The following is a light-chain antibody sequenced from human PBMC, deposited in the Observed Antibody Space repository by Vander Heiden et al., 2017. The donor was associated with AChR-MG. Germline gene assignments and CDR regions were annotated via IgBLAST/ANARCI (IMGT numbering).Light chain of an antibody. J-gene: IGLJ1*01. V-gene: IGLV3-1*01. CDR3: QTWDSSTAV. CDR1: KLGSKY. Sequence: SYELTQPPSVSVSPGQTASITCSGDKLGSKYACWYQQRPGQSPVLVIYQDKKQPSGIPERFSGSNSGNTATLTISGTQAMDEADYYCQTWDSSTAVFGTGTKVTVL. CDR2: QDK.